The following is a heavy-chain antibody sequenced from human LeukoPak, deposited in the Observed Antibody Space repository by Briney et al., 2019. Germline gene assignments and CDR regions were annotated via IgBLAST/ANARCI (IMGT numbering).Heavy chain of an antibody. J-gene: IGHJ4*02. V-gene: IGHV1-46*01. Sequence: GASVKVSCKASGYTFTNNLFNWGRQPPDQGLEWVGRITPSVDTTNYAQKFRDRVTMTRDTSTSTVYMELSSLRSEDTAVYHCVREESGGYFDYWGQGTLVTVSS. D-gene: IGHD2-8*02. CDR1: GYTFTNNL. CDR2: ITPSVDTT. CDR3: VREESGGYFDY.